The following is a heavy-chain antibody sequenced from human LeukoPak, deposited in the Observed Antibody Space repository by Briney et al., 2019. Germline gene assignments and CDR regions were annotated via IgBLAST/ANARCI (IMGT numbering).Heavy chain of an antibody. CDR3: ARDRSIYGGNFDY. Sequence: GGSLRLSCAASGFTFSSYGMHWVRQAPGKGLEWVAVIWYDGSNKYYADSVKGRFTISRDNSKNTLYLQMNSLRAEDTAVYYCARDRSIYGGNFDYWGQGTLVTVSS. CDR1: GFTFSSYG. D-gene: IGHD4-23*01. J-gene: IGHJ4*02. V-gene: IGHV3-33*01. CDR2: IWYDGSNK.